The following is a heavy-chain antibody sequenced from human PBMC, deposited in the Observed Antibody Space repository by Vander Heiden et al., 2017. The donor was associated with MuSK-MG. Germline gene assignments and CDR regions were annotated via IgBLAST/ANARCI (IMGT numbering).Heavy chain of an antibody. CDR2: IYWNDDK. D-gene: IGHD1-1*01. CDR1: GFSLSTTLEG. V-gene: IGHV2-5*01. Sequence: QITLKESGPTLVKPTQTVTLTCTFSGFSLSTTLEGVGWIRQPPGKALDWLALIYWNDDKRYSPSLKSRLTITKDTSKNQVVLTMTNIDPVDTATYFCVHSRGGGNSPLFDYWGQGTLVTVSS. CDR3: VHSRGGGNSPLFDY. J-gene: IGHJ4*02.